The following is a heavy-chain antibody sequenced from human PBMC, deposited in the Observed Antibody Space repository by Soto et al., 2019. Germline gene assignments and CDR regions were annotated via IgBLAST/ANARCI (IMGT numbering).Heavy chain of an antibody. D-gene: IGHD3-10*01. CDR3: ARGPGMVRGVMKRWFDL. Sequence: QVQLQESGPGLVKPSQTLSLTCTVSGGSISSGGYYWSWIRQHPGKGLEWIGYIYYSGSTYYNPYLRGRVTISVDATKTQFSLKLSSVTAAATAVYYCARGPGMVRGVMKRWFDLWGQGTLVTVSS. CDR2: IYYSGST. CDR1: GGSISSGGYY. J-gene: IGHJ5*02. V-gene: IGHV4-31*03.